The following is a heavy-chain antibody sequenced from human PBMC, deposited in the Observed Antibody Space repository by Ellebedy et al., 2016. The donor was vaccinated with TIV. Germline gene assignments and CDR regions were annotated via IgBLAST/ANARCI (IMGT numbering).Heavy chain of an antibody. D-gene: IGHD2-21*02. J-gene: IGHJ4*02. Sequence: GGSLRLFXAASGFTFSNYGMHWVRQAPGKGLEWVAVIWYDGNNKYYADSVKGRFTISRDNSKNTLYLQMNSLRAEDTAVYYCARDRHLVVTAILDYWGQGTLVTVSS. V-gene: IGHV3-33*01. CDR3: ARDRHLVVTAILDY. CDR2: IWYDGNNK. CDR1: GFTFSNYG.